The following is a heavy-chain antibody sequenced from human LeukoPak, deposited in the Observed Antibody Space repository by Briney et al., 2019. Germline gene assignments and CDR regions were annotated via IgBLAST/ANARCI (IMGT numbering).Heavy chain of an antibody. Sequence: PGRSLRLSCAASGFTFSTYGMHWVRQAPGKGLEWVAAIWDDGSNKYYADSVKGRFTISRDNSKNTQYLQMNSLRAEDTAVYYCASALLGYCRSTSCYTGVCWGRGTLVTVSS. D-gene: IGHD2-2*02. J-gene: IGHJ4*02. V-gene: IGHV3-33*01. CDR2: IWDDGSNK. CDR1: GFTFSTYG. CDR3: ASALLGYCRSTSCYTGVC.